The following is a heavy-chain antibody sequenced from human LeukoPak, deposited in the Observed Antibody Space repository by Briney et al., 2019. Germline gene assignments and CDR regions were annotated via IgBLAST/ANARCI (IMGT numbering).Heavy chain of an antibody. Sequence: SGGSLRLSCAASGFTFSSYWMSWVRQAPGKGLEWVANIKQDGSEKYYVDSVKGRFTISRDSAKNSLYLQMNSLRAEDTAVYYCARVGYCSSTSCHGFEDWGQGTLVTVPS. V-gene: IGHV3-7*01. J-gene: IGHJ4*02. CDR2: IKQDGSEK. D-gene: IGHD2-2*01. CDR3: ARVGYCSSTSCHGFED. CDR1: GFTFSSYW.